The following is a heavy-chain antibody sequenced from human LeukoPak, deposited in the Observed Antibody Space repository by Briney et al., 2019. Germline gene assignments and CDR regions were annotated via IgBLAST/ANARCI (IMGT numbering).Heavy chain of an antibody. CDR3: ARGYSSSWSGPGF. Sequence: NPSQTLSLTCAVSDGSISSGGYSWSWIRQPPGKGLEWIGYIYYSGSTYYNPSLKSRVTISVDTSKNQFSLKLSSVTAADTAVYYCARGYSSSWSGPGFWGQGTLVTVSS. V-gene: IGHV4-30-4*07. D-gene: IGHD6-13*01. CDR2: IYYSGST. J-gene: IGHJ4*02. CDR1: DGSISSGGYS.